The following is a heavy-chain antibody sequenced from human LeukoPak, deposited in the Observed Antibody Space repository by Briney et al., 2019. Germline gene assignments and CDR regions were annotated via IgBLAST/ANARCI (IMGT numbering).Heavy chain of an antibody. J-gene: IGHJ4*02. CDR3: ATAARNYGYYYFDY. CDR1: GYTLTELS. D-gene: IGHD4-17*01. Sequence: ASVKVSCKVSGYTLTELSMHWVRQAPGKGLEWMGGFDPEDGETIYAQKFQGRVTMTEDTSTDTAYMELSSLRSEDTAVYYCATAARNYGYYYFDYWGQGTLVTVSS. CDR2: FDPEDGET. V-gene: IGHV1-24*01.